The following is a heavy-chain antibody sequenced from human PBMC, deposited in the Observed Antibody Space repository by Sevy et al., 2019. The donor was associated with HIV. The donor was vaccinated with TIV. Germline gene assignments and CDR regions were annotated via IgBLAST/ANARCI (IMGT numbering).Heavy chain of an antibody. J-gene: IGHJ6*02. CDR1: GYSFTNYW. V-gene: IGHV5-51*01. CDR3: ARHHVAVAGAPRVDV. D-gene: IGHD6-19*01. CDR2: IYPGDSDT. Sequence: GESLKISCKGSGYSFTNYWIGWVRQMPGKGLEWMGTIYPGDSDTRYSPSFQGQVTMSVDKSISTAYLQWSSRKASDTAMYYCARHHVAVAGAPRVDVWGQGTTVTVSS.